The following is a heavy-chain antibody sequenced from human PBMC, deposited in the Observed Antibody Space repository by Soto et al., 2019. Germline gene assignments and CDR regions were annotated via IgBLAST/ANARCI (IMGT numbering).Heavy chain of an antibody. D-gene: IGHD3-3*01. V-gene: IGHV3-7*05. CDR1: GFTFRSYW. CDR2: IKQDGSDK. Sequence: EVQLVESGGGLVQPRGSLRLSCAASGFTFRSYWMSWVRQAPGKGLEWVASIKQDGSDKYYVESVKSRFTISRDNAENSVDLLMNTLRAEDTAVYYCARDKNVYDFFGADDAFDIWGQGTMVTVSS. CDR3: ARDKNVYDFFGADDAFDI. J-gene: IGHJ3*02.